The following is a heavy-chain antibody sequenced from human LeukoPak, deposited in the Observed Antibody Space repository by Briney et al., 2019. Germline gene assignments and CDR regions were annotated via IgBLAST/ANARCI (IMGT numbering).Heavy chain of an antibody. V-gene: IGHV3-30*18. CDR2: TSYDGRNK. CDR3: AKECCGGDCHDDYFDY. CDR1: GFTFSSSG. J-gene: IGHJ4*02. D-gene: IGHD2-21*02. Sequence: GRSLRLSCAASGFTFSSSGMHWVRQAPGKGLEWVAVTSYDGRNKYYADSVKGRFTVSRDNSKNTLYLQMNSLRAEDTAVYYCAKECCGGDCHDDYFDYWGQGTLVTVSS.